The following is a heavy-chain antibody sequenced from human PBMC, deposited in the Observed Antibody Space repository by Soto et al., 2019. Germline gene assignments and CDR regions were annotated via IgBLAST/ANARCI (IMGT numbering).Heavy chain of an antibody. J-gene: IGHJ4*02. CDR1: GGTFSSYA. D-gene: IGHD3-22*01. CDR3: ARVPAGDSSGYYYQFDY. Sequence: QVQLVQSGAEVKKPGSSVKVSCKASGGTFSSYAISWVRQAPGQGLEWMGGIIPIFGTANYAQKFQGRVTITADEYKSRAYMALSSLRSEDTAVYYCARVPAGDSSGYYYQFDYWGQGTLVTVSS. CDR2: IIPIFGTA. V-gene: IGHV1-69*12.